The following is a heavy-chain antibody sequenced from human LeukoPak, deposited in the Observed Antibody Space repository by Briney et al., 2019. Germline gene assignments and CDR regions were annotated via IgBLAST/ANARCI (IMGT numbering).Heavy chain of an antibody. CDR1: GGSIRSNNW. J-gene: IGHJ4*02. D-gene: IGHD3-22*01. CDR2: IYHSGST. CDR3: ARAYYFDSSAYYPLDY. Sequence: SETLSLTCAVSGGSIRSNNWWSWVRQPPGKGLEWIGEIYHSGSTNYNPSLKSRVTISVDKSKNQFSLKLSSVTAADTAEYYCARAYYFDSSAYYPLDYWGQGTLVTVSS. V-gene: IGHV4-4*02.